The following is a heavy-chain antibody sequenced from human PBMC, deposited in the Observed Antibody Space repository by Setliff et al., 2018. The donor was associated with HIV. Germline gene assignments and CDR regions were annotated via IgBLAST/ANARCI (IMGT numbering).Heavy chain of an antibody. J-gene: IGHJ6*03. CDR1: GFPFSAYA. Sequence: QPGGSLRLSCAASGFPFSAYAMHWVRQAPGKGLEWVTVISYDGSNKYYADSVKGRFTISRDNAKNSLYLQMNSLRAEDMAVYYCARDSEDTAWDYYYYMDVWGKGTTVTVSS. CDR3: ARDSEDTAWDYYYYMDV. D-gene: IGHD5-18*01. CDR2: ISYDGSNK. V-gene: IGHV3-30*04.